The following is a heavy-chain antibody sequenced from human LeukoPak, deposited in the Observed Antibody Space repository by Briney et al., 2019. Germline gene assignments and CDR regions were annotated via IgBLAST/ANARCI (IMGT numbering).Heavy chain of an antibody. V-gene: IGHV3-30*18. CDR3: AKDVGTAAAGTAEFDY. J-gene: IGHJ4*02. Sequence: RALRLSCAAPGVTLRSYGMHCGRQAPGKGLWWVALILFDGRNKYYAAPVKGRFTISRDNSKNTLYLQMNSLRAEDTAVYYCAKDVGTAAAGTAEFDYWGQGTLVTVSS. CDR2: ILFDGRNK. D-gene: IGHD6-13*01. CDR1: GVTLRSYG.